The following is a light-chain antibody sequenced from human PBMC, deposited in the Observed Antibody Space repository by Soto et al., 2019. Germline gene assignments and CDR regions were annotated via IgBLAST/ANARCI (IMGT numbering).Light chain of an antibody. CDR1: SGDIGTYNL. CDR3: CSFAGSGTGV. CDR2: EVN. V-gene: IGLV2-23*02. J-gene: IGLJ1*01. Sequence: QSVLTQPASVSGSPGQSIAISCTGTSGDIGTYNLVSWYQQHPGRALKLMISEVNKRLSGVSDRFSGSKSGDTASLTISGLRTEDEADYYCCSFAGSGTGVFGTGTKVTVL.